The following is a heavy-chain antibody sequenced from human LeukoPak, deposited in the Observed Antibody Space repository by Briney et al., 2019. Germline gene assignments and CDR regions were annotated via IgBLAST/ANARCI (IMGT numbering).Heavy chain of an antibody. CDR3: ARVAYPSYYYYYYMDV. Sequence: SETLSLTCTVSGGSISSSSYYWGWIRQPPGKGLEWIGSIYYSGSTYYNPSLKSRVTISVDTSKNQFSLKLSSVTAADTAVYYCARVAYPSYYYYYYMDVWGKGTTVTVSS. V-gene: IGHV4-39*07. CDR2: IYYSGST. J-gene: IGHJ6*03. CDR1: GGSISSSSYY.